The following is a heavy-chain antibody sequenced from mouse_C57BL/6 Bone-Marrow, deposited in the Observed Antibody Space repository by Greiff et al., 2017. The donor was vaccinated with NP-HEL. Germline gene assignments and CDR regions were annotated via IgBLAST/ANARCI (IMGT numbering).Heavy chain of an antibody. CDR3: ARYYYGSRYWYFDV. V-gene: IGHV5-6*01. Sequence: VHVKQSGGDLVKPGGSLKLSCAASGFTFSSYGMSWVRQTPDKRLEWVATISSGGSYTYYPDSVKGRFTISRDNAKNTLYLQMSSLKSEDTAMYYCARYYYGSRYWYFDVWGTGTTVTVSS. CDR1: GFTFSSYG. D-gene: IGHD1-1*01. CDR2: ISSGGSYT. J-gene: IGHJ1*03.